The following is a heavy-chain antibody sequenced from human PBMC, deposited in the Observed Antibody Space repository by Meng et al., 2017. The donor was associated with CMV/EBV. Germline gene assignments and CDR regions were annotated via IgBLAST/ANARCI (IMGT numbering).Heavy chain of an antibody. D-gene: IGHD6-19*01. CDR3: ARAISGWRVYYYYYGMDV. Sequence: GESLKISCAASGFTFSSYGMHWVRQAPGKGLEWVAFIRYDGSNKYYADSVKGRFTISRDNSKNTLYLQMNSLRAEDTAVYYCARAISGWRVYYYYYGMDVWGQGTTVTVSS. CDR2: IRYDGSNK. CDR1: GFTFSSYG. J-gene: IGHJ6*02. V-gene: IGHV3-30*02.